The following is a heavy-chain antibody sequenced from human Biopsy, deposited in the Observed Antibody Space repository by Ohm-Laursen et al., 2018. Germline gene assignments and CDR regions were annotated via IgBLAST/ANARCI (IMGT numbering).Heavy chain of an antibody. D-gene: IGHD7-27*01. CDR1: GFTFSSSV. Sequence: SLRLSCSASGFTFSSSVMHWVRQAPGKGLMWVSRIHGDERSATYAEPVKGRFTISRDNAKNTLHLQMNSLSTEDTAVYYCVSFGINWGLSYWGQGILVTVAS. J-gene: IGHJ4*02. V-gene: IGHV3-74*03. CDR3: VSFGINWGLSY. CDR2: IHGDERSA.